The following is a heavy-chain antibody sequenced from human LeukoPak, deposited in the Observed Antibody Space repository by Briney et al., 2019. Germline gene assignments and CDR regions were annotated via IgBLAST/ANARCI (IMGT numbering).Heavy chain of an antibody. V-gene: IGHV3-23*01. CDR1: GFTFSSYA. CDR3: ANLIHSSSWYGDY. CDR2: ISGSGGST. D-gene: IGHD6-13*01. J-gene: IGHJ4*02. Sequence: GGSLRLSCAASGFTFSSYAMSWVRQAPGKGLEWVSAISGSGGSTYYADSVKGRFTISRDNSKNTLYLQMNSLRAEDTAVYYCANLIHSSSWYGDYWGQGTLVTVSS.